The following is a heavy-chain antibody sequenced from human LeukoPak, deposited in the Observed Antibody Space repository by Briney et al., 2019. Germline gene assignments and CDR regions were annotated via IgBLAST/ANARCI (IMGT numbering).Heavy chain of an antibody. V-gene: IGHV1-2*02. Sequence: ASVKVSCKASGYTFTGYYMHWVRQAPGQGLEWMGWINPNSGGTNYAQKFQGRVTMTRDTSISTAYMELSRLRSDDTAVYYCARDEGSSWYNWFDHWGQGTLVTVSS. CDR3: ARDEGSSWYNWFDH. J-gene: IGHJ5*02. D-gene: IGHD6-13*01. CDR1: GYTFTGYY. CDR2: INPNSGGT.